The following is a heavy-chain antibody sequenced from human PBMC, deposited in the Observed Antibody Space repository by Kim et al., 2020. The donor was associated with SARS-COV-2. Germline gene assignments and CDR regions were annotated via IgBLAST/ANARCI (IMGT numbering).Heavy chain of an antibody. CDR2: ISSSSSYT. V-gene: IGHV3-11*06. CDR1: GFTFSDYY. CDR3: ARATYYYDSSGYHYYYGMDV. D-gene: IGHD3-22*01. Sequence: GGSLRLSCAASGFTFSDYYMSWIRQAPGKGLEWVSYISSSSSYTNYADSVKGRFTISRDNAKNSLYLQMNSLRAEDTAVYYCARATYYYDSSGYHYYYGMDVWGQGTTVTVSS. J-gene: IGHJ6*02.